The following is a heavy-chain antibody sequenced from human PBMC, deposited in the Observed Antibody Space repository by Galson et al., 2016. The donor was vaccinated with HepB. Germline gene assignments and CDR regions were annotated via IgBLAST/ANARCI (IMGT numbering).Heavy chain of an antibody. CDR2: IYYSGLT. J-gene: IGHJ5*02. CDR1: GGSISSYY. CDR3: AREEDDYYEGNWFDP. Sequence: LSLTCTVSGGSISSYYWSWIRQPPGKGLEWIGFIYYSGLTNYNPSLKSRVTLSVDTSKNQFSLNLSSVTTADTAVYYCAREEDDYYEGNWFDPWGQGTLVTVSS. D-gene: IGHD3-22*01. V-gene: IGHV4-59*01.